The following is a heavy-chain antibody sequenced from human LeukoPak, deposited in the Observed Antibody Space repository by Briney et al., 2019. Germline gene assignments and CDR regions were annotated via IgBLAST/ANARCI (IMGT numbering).Heavy chain of an antibody. D-gene: IGHD3-10*01. CDR2: ISASGGST. J-gene: IGHJ6*03. CDR1: GFTLSSYA. V-gene: IGHV3-23*01. Sequence: GGSLRLSCAASGFTLSSYAMSWVRQAPGKGLEWVSSISASGGSTNYADSVKGRFTISRDNSKNTVYLQMNSLRAEDTAVYYCAKVMKGSERLTMVRGVIIKTAGLYYMDVWGKGTTVTVS. CDR3: AKVMKGSERLTMVRGVIIKTAGLYYMDV.